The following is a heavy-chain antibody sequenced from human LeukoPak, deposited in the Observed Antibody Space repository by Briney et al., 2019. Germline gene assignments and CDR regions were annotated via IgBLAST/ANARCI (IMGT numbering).Heavy chain of an antibody. CDR1: GFTFSSYS. V-gene: IGHV3-48*01. CDR2: ISSSSTI. J-gene: IGHJ4*02. Sequence: GGSLRLSCAASGFTFSSYSMNWVRQAPGKGLEWVSYISSSSTIYYADSVKGRFTISRDNAKNSLYLQMNSLRAEATAVYYCAREDASGALDYGGQGTLVTVSS. D-gene: IGHD2-2*01. CDR3: AREDASGALDY.